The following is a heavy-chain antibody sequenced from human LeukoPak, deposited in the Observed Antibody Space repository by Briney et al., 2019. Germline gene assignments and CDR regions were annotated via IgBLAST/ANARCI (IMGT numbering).Heavy chain of an antibody. Sequence: GASVNVSCKASGYTFTSYAMHWVRQAPGQRLEWMGWINAGNGNTKYSQKFQGRVTITRDTSASTAYMELSSLRSEDTAVYYCARVLSARIGFWSGKDNYYYGMDVWGQGTTVTVSS. CDR1: GYTFTSYA. J-gene: IGHJ6*02. CDR3: ARVLSARIGFWSGKDNYYYGMDV. D-gene: IGHD3-3*01. V-gene: IGHV1-3*01. CDR2: INAGNGNT.